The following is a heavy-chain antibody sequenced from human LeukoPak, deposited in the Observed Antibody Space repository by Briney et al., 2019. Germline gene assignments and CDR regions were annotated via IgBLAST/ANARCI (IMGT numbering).Heavy chain of an antibody. V-gene: IGHV1-69*05. CDR2: IIPIFGTA. J-gene: IGHJ6*03. CDR1: GGTFSSYA. Sequence: PGASVKVSCKASGGTFSSYAISWVRQAPGQGLECMGGIIPIFGTANYAQKFQGRVTITTDESTSTAYMELSSLRSEDTAVYYCARGGDIVVVPAAGDYYYYYMDVWGKGTAVTVSS. D-gene: IGHD2-2*01. CDR3: ARGGDIVVVPAAGDYYYYYMDV.